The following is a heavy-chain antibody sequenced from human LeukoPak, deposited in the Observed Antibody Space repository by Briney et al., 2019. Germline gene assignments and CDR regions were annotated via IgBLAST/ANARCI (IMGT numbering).Heavy chain of an antibody. Sequence: ASVKVSCKASGYTFTSYGISWVRQAPGQGLEWMGRIIPILGIANYAQKFQGRVTITADKSTSTAYMELSSLRSEDTAVYYCAREVNTMIVVGRRFDYWGQGTLVTVSS. CDR1: GYTFTSYG. D-gene: IGHD3-22*01. V-gene: IGHV1-69*04. CDR3: AREVNTMIVVGRRFDY. CDR2: IIPILGIA. J-gene: IGHJ4*02.